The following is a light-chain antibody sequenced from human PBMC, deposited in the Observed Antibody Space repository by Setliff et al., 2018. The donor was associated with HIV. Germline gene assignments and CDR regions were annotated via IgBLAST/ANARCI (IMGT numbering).Light chain of an antibody. CDR2: QAT. V-gene: IGLV2-23*01. CDR3: CSNTGSNTFV. CDR1: SSDIGRYNL. J-gene: IGLJ1*01. Sequence: HSALAQPASVSGSPGQSITISCTGTSSDIGRYNLVSWYQQYPGKAPKLMIYQATKRPSGVSNRFSSSKSGNTASLTIPGLQAEDEADYYCCSNTGSNTFVFGTGTKVTVL.